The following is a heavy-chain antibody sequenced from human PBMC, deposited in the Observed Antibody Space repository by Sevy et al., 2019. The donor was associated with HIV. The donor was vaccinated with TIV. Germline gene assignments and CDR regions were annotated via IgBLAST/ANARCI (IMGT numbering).Heavy chain of an antibody. CDR2: IYSGGST. CDR1: GFTVSSNY. V-gene: IGHV3-53*01. Sequence: GGSLRLSCAASGFTVSSNYMSWVRQAPGKGLEWVSVIYSGGSTYYADSVKGRFTISRDNSKNTLYLQMNSLRAADTAVYYCAGGVDTAMSSGLDYWGQGTLVTVSS. D-gene: IGHD5-18*01. CDR3: AGGVDTAMSSGLDY. J-gene: IGHJ4*02.